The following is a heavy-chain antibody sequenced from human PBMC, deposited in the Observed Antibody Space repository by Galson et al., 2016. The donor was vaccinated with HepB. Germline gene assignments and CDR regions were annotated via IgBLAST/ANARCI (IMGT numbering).Heavy chain of an antibody. CDR1: GASISDSNW. Sequence: SETLSPTCAVSGASISDSNWWAWVRQVPGKGLEWIGEIYHTGTSNNNPSLSSRFALSVDKSRNQFSLNLTSVTAADTAVYYCARASIIPGARMIFDPWGQGTLVTVSS. J-gene: IGHJ5*02. D-gene: IGHD2-2*01. CDR2: IYHTGTS. V-gene: IGHV4-4*02. CDR3: ARASIIPGARMIFDP.